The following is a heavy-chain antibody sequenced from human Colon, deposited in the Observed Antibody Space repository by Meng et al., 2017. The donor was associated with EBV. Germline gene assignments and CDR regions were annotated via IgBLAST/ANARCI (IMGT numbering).Heavy chain of an antibody. V-gene: IGHV4-34*01. D-gene: IGHD1-26*01. Sequence: HVPQWRAGLLKASEILSLTCAVYGGSFSGYYWSWIRQPPEKGLEWIGEINHSGSTNYNPSLKSRVTISVDTSKKQFSLKLSSVTAADTAVYYCARGPGGSYYLYYFDYWGQGTLVTVSS. J-gene: IGHJ4*02. CDR3: ARGPGGSYYLYYFDY. CDR2: INHSGST. CDR1: GGSFSGYY.